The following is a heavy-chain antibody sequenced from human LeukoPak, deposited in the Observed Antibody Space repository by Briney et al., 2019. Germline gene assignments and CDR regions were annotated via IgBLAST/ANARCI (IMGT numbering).Heavy chain of an antibody. D-gene: IGHD2-15*01. CDR3: AISWGYYFDY. CDR1: GFTFSRYS. V-gene: IGHV3-48*02. Sequence: GGSLRLSCAASGFTFSRYSMNWVRQAPGKGLEWVSYISSGSSTIYYADSVKGRFTISRDNAKNSLYLQMNSLKDEGTAVYYCAISWGYYFDYWGQGTLVTVSS. CDR2: ISSGSSTI. J-gene: IGHJ4*02.